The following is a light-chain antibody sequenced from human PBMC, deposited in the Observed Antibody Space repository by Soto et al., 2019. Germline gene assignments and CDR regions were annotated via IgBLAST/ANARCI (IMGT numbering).Light chain of an antibody. Sequence: EIVLTQSPGTLSLSPGERATLSCRASQRVDDSHLAWYQLRPGQAHRLLIYVASTSAAGIPDRFSGSGSGTDFSLTIRGLKPEDLAVYYCQQYRMSPNTFGQGTRLEIK. CDR2: VAS. CDR1: QRVDDSH. CDR3: QQYRMSPNT. J-gene: IGKJ5*01. V-gene: IGKV3-20*01.